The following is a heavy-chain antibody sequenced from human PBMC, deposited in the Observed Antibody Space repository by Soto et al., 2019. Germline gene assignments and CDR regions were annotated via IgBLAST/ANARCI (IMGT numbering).Heavy chain of an antibody. CDR2: INPNSGGT. CDR1: GYTFTGYY. D-gene: IGHD6-13*01. Sequence: ASVKVSCKASGYTFTGYYMHWVRQAPGQGLEWMGWINPNSGGTNYAQKFQGRVTMTRDTFISTAYMELSRLRSDDTAVYYCASSRRGSWYYFDYWGQGTLVTVSS. J-gene: IGHJ4*02. CDR3: ASSRRGSWYYFDY. V-gene: IGHV1-2*02.